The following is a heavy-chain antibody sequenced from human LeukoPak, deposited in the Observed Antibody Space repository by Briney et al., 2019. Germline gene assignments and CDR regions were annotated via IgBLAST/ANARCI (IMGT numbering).Heavy chain of an antibody. CDR1: GGSIRGYY. Sequence: SETLPLTCSVSGGSIRGYYWSWIRQPPGKGLEWIGYIYYSGSTNYNPSLKSRVTISVDTSKNQFSLKLSSVTAADTAVYYCASTPKPYGSGSYWYGAAFDYWGQGTLVTVSS. CDR2: IYYSGST. D-gene: IGHD3-10*01. CDR3: ASTPKPYGSGSYWYGAAFDY. J-gene: IGHJ4*02. V-gene: IGHV4-59*01.